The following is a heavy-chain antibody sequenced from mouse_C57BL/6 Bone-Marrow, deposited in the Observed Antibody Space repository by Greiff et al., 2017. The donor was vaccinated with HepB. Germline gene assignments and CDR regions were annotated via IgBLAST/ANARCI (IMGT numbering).Heavy chain of an antibody. CDR2: IYPGSGNT. D-gene: IGHD3-3*01. Sequence: QVQLQQSGAELARPGASVKLSCKASGYPFTGYGISWVKQRTGQGLEWIGEIYPGSGNTSYNEKFKGKATLTADKSSSTAYMELRSLTSEDSAVYFCARLGISDYWGQGTTLTVSS. CDR1: GYPFTGYG. J-gene: IGHJ2*01. V-gene: IGHV1-81*01. CDR3: ARLGISDY.